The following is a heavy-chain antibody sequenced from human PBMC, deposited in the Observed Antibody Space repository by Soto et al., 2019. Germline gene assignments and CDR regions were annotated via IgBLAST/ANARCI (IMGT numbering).Heavy chain of an antibody. D-gene: IGHD1-1*01. Sequence: QVQLVESGGGVVQPGRSLRLSCAASGFTFSNYGMHWVGQVPGKGLEWVIVISYDGNVAYYEDSVKDPFTISRDNSKNTLYLQMNSLRSEDTAMSYCAKEGAITNWCFDYGGKGTLVTVSS. J-gene: IGHJ4*02. V-gene: IGHV3-30*18. CDR3: AKEGAITNWCFDY. CDR2: ISYDGNVA. CDR1: GFTFSNYG.